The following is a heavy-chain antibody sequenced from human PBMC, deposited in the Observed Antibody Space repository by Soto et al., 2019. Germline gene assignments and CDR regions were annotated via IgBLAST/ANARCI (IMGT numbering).Heavy chain of an antibody. CDR1: GVSSGTYK. CDR2: IDDGGST. CDR3: VRQGFGNLHGLVDV. Sequence: QVQLQESGPGLVNPSETLSLTCTVSGVSSGTYKWSWIRQSPGKGLEWIGYIDDGGSTSSNPSLTSRVTMSGGTSTRQFSLNLRSVAAADTAVYYCVRQGFGNLHGLVDVWGQGTTVTVSS. D-gene: IGHD3-10*01. V-gene: IGHV4-59*08. J-gene: IGHJ6*02.